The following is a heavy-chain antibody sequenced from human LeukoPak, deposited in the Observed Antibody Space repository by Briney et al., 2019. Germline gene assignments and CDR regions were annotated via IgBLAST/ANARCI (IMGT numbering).Heavy chain of an antibody. J-gene: IGHJ4*02. CDR3: AKETSTVTQPFDN. Sequence: GGSLRLSCAASGFSGYTISSYAMSWVRQTPGKGLEWVSSISGRGDSTYYADSVKGRFTISRDNSQNTLYLRMNSLRAEDTAVYYCAKETSTVTQPFDNWGQGTLVTVSS. CDR1: GFSGYTISSYA. CDR2: ISGRGDST. D-gene: IGHD4-23*01. V-gene: IGHV3-23*01.